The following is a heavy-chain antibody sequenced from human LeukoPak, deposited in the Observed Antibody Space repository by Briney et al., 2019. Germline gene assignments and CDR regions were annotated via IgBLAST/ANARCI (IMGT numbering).Heavy chain of an antibody. CDR2: ISYDGSNK. CDR1: GGSISNTN. D-gene: IGHD6-13*01. J-gene: IGHJ4*02. Sequence: TLSLTCGVSGGSISNTNWWTWVRQPPGKGLEWVAVISYDGSNKYYADSVKGRFTISRDNSKNTLFLQMNSLRTEDTAVYYCAKGVAAADPLFDYWGQGTLVTVSS. CDR3: AKGVAAADPLFDY. V-gene: IGHV3-30*18.